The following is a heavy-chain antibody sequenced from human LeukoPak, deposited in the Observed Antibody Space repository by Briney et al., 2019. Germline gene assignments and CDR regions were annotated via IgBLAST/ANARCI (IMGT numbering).Heavy chain of an antibody. J-gene: IGHJ6*02. CDR1: GFIVRTHS. Sequence: GGSLRLSRAASGFIVRTHSMGWFRQAPGKGLEWVSVIYGGGSTYYADSVNGRSTISRDSSKNTLFLQLNSLRAEDTALYLCARDLHYYVAMDVWGPGTTVTVSS. D-gene: IGHD3-10*02. CDR2: IYGGGST. V-gene: IGHV3-53*01. CDR3: ARDLHYYVAMDV.